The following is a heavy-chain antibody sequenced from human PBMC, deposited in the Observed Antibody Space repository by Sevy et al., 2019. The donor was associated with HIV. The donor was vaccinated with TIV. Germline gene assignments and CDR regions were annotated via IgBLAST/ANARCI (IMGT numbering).Heavy chain of an antibody. CDR2: IYSSGST. V-gene: IGHV4-39*01. D-gene: IGHD3-10*01. J-gene: IGHJ6*02. CDR1: GGSISSSNYY. Sequence: SETLSLTCTVSGGSISSSNYYWGWIRQSPGKGLEWIGSIYSSGSTYYNPSLKSRVTISVDTSNIQFSLKLSSVTAADTTAFYCTRHGDGSGSYYYGLDVWGQGTTVTVSS. CDR3: TRHGDGSGSYYYGLDV.